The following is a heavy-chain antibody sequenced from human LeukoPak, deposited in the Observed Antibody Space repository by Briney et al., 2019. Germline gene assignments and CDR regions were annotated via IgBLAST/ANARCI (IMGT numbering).Heavy chain of an antibody. J-gene: IGHJ5*02. CDR3: ARVDTAMSAFDP. V-gene: IGHV4-34*01. D-gene: IGHD5-18*01. CDR1: GGSFSGYY. CDR2: INHSGTT. Sequence: SETLSLTCAVYGGSFSGYYWSWIRQPPGKGLEWIGQINHSGTTNYNPSLKSRVTISVDTSKNQSSLRLSSVTAADTAVYYCARVDTAMSAFDPWGQGTLVTVSS.